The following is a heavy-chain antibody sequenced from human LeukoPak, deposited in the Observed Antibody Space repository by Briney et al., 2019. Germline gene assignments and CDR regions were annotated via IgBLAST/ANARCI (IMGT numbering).Heavy chain of an antibody. J-gene: IGHJ5*02. Sequence: ASVKVSCKASGYSFASYGISYGISWVRLAPGRGLGWMGWISAYSGSTNYAQKFQGRVTMTTGTSTSAMELGNLRSDDTAVYYCAFCSSASCYQAPWFDPWGQGTLVTVSS. CDR1: GYSFASYGISYG. D-gene: IGHD2-2*01. V-gene: IGHV1-18*01. CDR2: ISAYSGST. CDR3: AFCSSASCYQAPWFDP.